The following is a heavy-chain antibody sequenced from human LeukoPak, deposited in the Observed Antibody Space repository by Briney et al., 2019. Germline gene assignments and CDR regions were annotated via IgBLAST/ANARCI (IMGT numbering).Heavy chain of an antibody. CDR2: ISYSGYT. J-gene: IGHJ6*02. V-gene: IGHV4-59*11. D-gene: IGHD2-2*01. CDR3: ARDWVVVQPYIMDV. Sequence: SETLSLICTVSGGSISSHYWSWNRQPPGRGLEWIGYISYSGYTNYNPSLKSRVTISLDTSKNQFSLKLSSVTAADTAVYYCARDWVVVQPYIMDVWGQGTTVTVSS. CDR1: GGSISSHY.